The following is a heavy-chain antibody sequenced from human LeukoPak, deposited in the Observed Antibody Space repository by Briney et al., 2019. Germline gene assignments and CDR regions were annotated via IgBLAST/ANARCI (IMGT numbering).Heavy chain of an antibody. V-gene: IGHV1-2*02. CDR3: ARVPGLSQLVPDY. CDR2: INPNSGGT. D-gene: IGHD6-13*01. CDR1: GYTFTGYY. Sequence: ASVKVSCKASGYTFTGYYMRWVRQAPGQGLEWMGWINPNSGGTNYAQKFQGRVTMTRDTSISTAYMELSRLRSDDTAVYYCARVPGLSQLVPDYWGQGTLVTVSS. J-gene: IGHJ4*02.